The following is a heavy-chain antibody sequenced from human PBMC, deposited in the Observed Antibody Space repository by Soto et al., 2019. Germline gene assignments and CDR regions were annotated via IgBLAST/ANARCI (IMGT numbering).Heavy chain of an antibody. D-gene: IGHD3-3*01. CDR2: IYYSGGT. Sequence: SETLSLTCTVSGGSMSSYYWSWIRQPPGRGLEWIGYIYYSGGTNYNPSLKSRVTISVDTSKNQFSLKLSSVTAADTAMYYCARDSVRFGPAFEHWGQGTLATVSS. V-gene: IGHV4-59*01. J-gene: IGHJ4*02. CDR1: GGSMSSYY. CDR3: ARDSVRFGPAFEH.